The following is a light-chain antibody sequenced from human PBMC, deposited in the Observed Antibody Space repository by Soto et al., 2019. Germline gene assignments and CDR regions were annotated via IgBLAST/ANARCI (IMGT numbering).Light chain of an antibody. J-gene: IGKJ5*01. V-gene: IGKV1-39*01. CDR3: QQLNSFPIT. CDR1: QSISNY. Sequence: DIQMTQSPSSLSASVGDRVTITCRASQSISNYLNWYQQKPGRAPKLLIYAASSLQSGVPSRFSGSGSGTDFTLTISSLQPEDFATYYCQQLNSFPITFGQGTRLEIK. CDR2: AAS.